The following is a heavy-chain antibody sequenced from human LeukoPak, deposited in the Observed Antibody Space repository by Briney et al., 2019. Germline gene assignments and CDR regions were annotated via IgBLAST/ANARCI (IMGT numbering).Heavy chain of an antibody. CDR3: ARLGNIVVVPAALGNSWFDP. CDR1: GGSISSSSSY. J-gene: IGHJ5*02. Sequence: PSETLSLTCTVSGGSISSSSSYWGWIRQPPGRGLEWIGSIYYSGSTYYNPSLKSRVTISVDTSKNQFSLKLSSVTAADTAVYYCARLGNIVVVPAALGNSWFDPWGQGTLVTVSS. D-gene: IGHD2-2*01. V-gene: IGHV4-39*01. CDR2: IYYSGST.